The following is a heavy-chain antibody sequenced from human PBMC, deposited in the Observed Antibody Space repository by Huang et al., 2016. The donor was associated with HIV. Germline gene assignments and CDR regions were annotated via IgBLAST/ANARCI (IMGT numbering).Heavy chain of an antibody. CDR1: GGSFSGYY. V-gene: IGHV4-34*01. D-gene: IGHD2-21*01. CDR3: ATFPVGLWSSPRY. CDR2: ISHSGST. Sequence: QVQLQQWGAGLLKPSETLSLTCAVYGGSFSGYYWSWIRQPPGQGLGWVEEISHSGSTNYNPSRKSRVTISVDTSKNQFSLKMTSVTAVDTAVYYCATFPVGLWSSPRYCGQGTLVTVSS. J-gene: IGHJ4*02.